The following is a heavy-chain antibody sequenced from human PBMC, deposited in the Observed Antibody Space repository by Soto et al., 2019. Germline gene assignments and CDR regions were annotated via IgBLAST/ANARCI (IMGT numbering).Heavy chain of an antibody. CDR2: ISGSGGST. CDR1: GFTFSSYA. D-gene: IGHD6-19*01. J-gene: IGHJ4*02. V-gene: IGHV3-23*01. CDR3: AKDPRGGVAVAGTFRY. Sequence: GGSLRLSCAASGFTFSSYAMSWVRQASGKGLEWVSAISGSGGSTYYADSVKGRFTISRDNSKNTLYLQMNSLRAEDTAVYYCAKDPRGGVAVAGTFRYWGQGTLVTVSS.